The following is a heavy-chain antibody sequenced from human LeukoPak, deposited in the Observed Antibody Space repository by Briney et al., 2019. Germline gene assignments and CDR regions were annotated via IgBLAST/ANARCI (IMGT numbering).Heavy chain of an antibody. V-gene: IGHV3-15*01. J-gene: IGHJ4*02. CDR3: LCDFDC. CDR2: IKSKTDGGAT. Sequence: PGGPLRLSCAASGFPFTTAWMIWLRQAPGRGLEWVGSIKSKTDGGATDYAAPVKGRFTISRDDSKNMLYLQMDSLKTEDTAVYYCLCDFDCWGQGTLVTVSS. CDR1: GFPFTTAW.